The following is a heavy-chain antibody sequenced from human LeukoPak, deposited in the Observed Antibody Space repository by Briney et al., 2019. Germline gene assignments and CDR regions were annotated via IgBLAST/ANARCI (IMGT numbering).Heavy chain of an antibody. J-gene: IGHJ6*03. CDR1: GYTFTSYD. CDR2: MNPNSGNT. CDR3: ARGSGDFSAARPGSHNYYYYMDV. D-gene: IGHD6-6*01. Sequence: ASVKVSCKASGYTFTSYDINWVRQATGQGLEWMGWMNPNSGNTGYAQKFQGRVTITRNTSISTAYMELSSLRSEDTAVYYCARGSGDFSAARPGSHNYYYYMDVWGKGTTVTVSS. V-gene: IGHV1-8*03.